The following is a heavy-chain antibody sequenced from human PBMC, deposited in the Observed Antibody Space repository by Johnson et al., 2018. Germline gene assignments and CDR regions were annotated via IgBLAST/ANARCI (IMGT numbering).Heavy chain of an antibody. J-gene: IGHJ3*02. D-gene: IGHD3-10*01. CDR2: ISWNSGSI. CDR3: AKGEVRGVLGAFDI. V-gene: IGHV3-9*01. CDR1: GFTFDDYA. Sequence: VQLVQSGGGLVQPGRSLRLSCAASGFTFDDYAMHWVRQAPGKGLEWVSGISWNSGSIGYADSVKGRFTISRDNAKNSLYLQMNSLRAEDTALYYCAKGEVRGVLGAFDIWGQGTMVTVSS.